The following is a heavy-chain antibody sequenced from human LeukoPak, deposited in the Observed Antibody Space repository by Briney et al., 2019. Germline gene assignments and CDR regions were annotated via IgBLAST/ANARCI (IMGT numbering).Heavy chain of an antibody. CDR3: VRGRRHYYDSSGYPGENFDY. CDR2: INTNTGNP. V-gene: IGHV7-4-1*02. D-gene: IGHD3-22*01. J-gene: IGHJ4*02. CDR1: GYTFTSYA. Sequence: ASVKVSCKASGYTFTSYAMNWVRQAPGQGLEWMGWINTNTGNPTYAQGFTGRFVFSLDTSVSTAYLQISSLKAEDTAVYYCVRGRRHYYDSSGYPGENFDYWGQGTLVTVSS.